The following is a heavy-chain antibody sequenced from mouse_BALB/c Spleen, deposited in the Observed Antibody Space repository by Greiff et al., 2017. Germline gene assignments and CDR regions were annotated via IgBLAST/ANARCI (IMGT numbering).Heavy chain of an antibody. J-gene: IGHJ3*01. CDR2: FYPGGGSI. CDR3: ARHEATGSLAY. V-gene: IGHV1-62-2*01. CDR1: GYTFTEYI. D-gene: IGHD2-2*01. Sequence: VQLQQSGAGLVKPGASVKLSCKASGYTFTEYIIHWVKQRSGQGLEWIGWFYPGGGSITYNEKFKDKATLTADKSSSTVYMELSRLTAEDSAVYFSARHEATGSLAYWGQGTLVTVSA.